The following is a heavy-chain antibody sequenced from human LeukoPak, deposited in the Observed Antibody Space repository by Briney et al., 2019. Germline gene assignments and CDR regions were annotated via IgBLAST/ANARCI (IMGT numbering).Heavy chain of an antibody. CDR2: ISGSTTYI. D-gene: IGHD2-8*01. CDR1: GFTFRSYS. J-gene: IGHJ4*02. Sequence: GGSLRLSCAASGFTFRSYSMNWVRQAPGKGLEWVSSISGSTTYIYYADSVKGRFTISRDNTKNSLYLQMNSLRAEDTAVYYCAGALDCTNGVCGFDYWGQGTLVTVSS. V-gene: IGHV3-21*01. CDR3: AGALDCTNGVCGFDY.